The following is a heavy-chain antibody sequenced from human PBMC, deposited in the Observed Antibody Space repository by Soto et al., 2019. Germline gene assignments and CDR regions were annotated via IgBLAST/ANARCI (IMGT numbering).Heavy chain of an antibody. J-gene: IGHJ4*02. CDR3: ARETDYGDYDY. CDR2: IYYSGST. Sequence: PSETLSLTCTVSGGSISSYYWSWIRQPPGKGLEWIGYIYYSGSTNYNPSLKSRVTISVETSKNQFSLKLSSVTAADTAVYYCARETDYGDYDYWGQGTLVTVSS. D-gene: IGHD4-17*01. V-gene: IGHV4-59*01. CDR1: GGSISSYY.